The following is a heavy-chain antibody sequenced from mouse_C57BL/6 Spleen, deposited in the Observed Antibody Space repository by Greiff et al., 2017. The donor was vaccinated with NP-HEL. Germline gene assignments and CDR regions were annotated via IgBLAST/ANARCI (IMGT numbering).Heavy chain of an antibody. Sequence: EVKLVESGGGLVQPGGSMKLSCVASGFTFSNYWMNWVRQSPEKGLEWVAQIRLKSDNYATHYAESVKGRFTISRDDSKSSVYLQMNNLRAEDTGIYYCTAVYYGSRYWYFDVWGTGTTVTVYS. CDR1: GFTFSNYW. J-gene: IGHJ1*03. CDR2: IRLKSDNYAT. V-gene: IGHV6-3*01. D-gene: IGHD1-1*01. CDR3: TAVYYGSRYWYFDV.